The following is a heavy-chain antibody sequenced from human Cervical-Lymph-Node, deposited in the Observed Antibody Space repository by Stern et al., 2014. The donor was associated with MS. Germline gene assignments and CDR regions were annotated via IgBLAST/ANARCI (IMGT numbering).Heavy chain of an antibody. CDR1: GGSISGYY. J-gene: IGHJ4*02. V-gene: IGHV4-59*01. CDR2: VYYSGKT. CDR3: ARDSTAWSPSFDY. Sequence: QVQLQESGPGLVKPSETLSLTCAVSGGSISGYYWNWIRQSPGKGLERIGSVYYSGKTNYNPSLNGRVTISLDTAKSQFSLRLSCVTAGDTAVYYCARDSTAWSPSFDYWGQGTLVTVSS. D-gene: IGHD1-1*01.